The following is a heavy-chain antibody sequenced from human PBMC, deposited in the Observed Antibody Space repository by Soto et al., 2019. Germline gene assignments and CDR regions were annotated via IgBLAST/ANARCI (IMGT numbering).Heavy chain of an antibody. CDR1: GYSFTSYW. J-gene: IGHJ3*02. D-gene: IGHD6-19*01. CDR3: ARSLRRGQWLDNDAFDI. Sequence: PGESLKISCKGSGYSFTSYWISWVRQMPGKGLEWMGRIDPSDSYTNYSPSFQGHVTISADKSISTAYLQWSSLKASDTAMYYCARSLRRGQWLDNDAFDIWGQGTMVTVAS. CDR2: IDPSDSYT. V-gene: IGHV5-10-1*01.